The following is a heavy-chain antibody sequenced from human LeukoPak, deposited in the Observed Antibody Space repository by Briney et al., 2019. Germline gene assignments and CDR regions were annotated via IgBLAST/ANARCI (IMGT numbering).Heavy chain of an antibody. CDR3: ARGDSSGWYPFDY. V-gene: IGHV4-59*01. D-gene: IGHD6-19*01. Sequence: SETLSLTCTVSGGSISRYYWSWIRQPPGKGLEWIGYIYYSGSTNYNPSLKSRVTISVDTSKNQFSLKLSSVTAADTAVYYCARGDSSGWYPFDYWGQGTLVTVSS. CDR1: GGSISRYY. CDR2: IYYSGST. J-gene: IGHJ4*02.